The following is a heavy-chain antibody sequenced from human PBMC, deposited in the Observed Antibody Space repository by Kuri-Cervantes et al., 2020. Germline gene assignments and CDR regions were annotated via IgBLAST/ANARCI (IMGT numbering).Heavy chain of an antibody. Sequence: GESLKISCAGSGFTFSSYSMNWVRQVPGKGLEWVSYISSSSSTIYYEDSVKGRFTISRDNAKNSLYLQMNSLRDEHTAVYYCARVSVGVLWFGEDVSWFDPWGQGTLVTVSS. D-gene: IGHD3-10*01. V-gene: IGHV3-48*02. J-gene: IGHJ5*02. CDR3: ARVSVGVLWFGEDVSWFDP. CDR1: GFTFSSYS. CDR2: ISSSSSTI.